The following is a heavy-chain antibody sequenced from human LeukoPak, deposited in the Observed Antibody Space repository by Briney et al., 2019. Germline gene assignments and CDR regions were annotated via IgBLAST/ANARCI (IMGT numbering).Heavy chain of an antibody. CDR2: IYTSGSA. Sequence: SQTLSLICTVSGGSISSGSYYWSWIRQPAGKGLEWIGRIYTSGSANYNPSLKSRVTISVETSKNQFSLKLSSVTAADTAVYYCASSLIIWVTSSWGQGTLVTVSS. J-gene: IGHJ5*02. D-gene: IGHD2-21*02. V-gene: IGHV4-61*02. CDR1: GGSISSGSYY. CDR3: ASSLIIWVTSS.